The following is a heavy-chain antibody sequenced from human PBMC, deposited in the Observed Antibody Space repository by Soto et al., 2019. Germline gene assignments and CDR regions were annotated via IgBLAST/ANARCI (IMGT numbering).Heavy chain of an antibody. J-gene: IGHJ5*02. D-gene: IGHD3-16*01. CDR3: ARSITFGGVIYWFDP. CDR2: IYSGGST. Sequence: EVQLVESGGGLVQPGGSLRLSCAASGFTVSSNYMSWVRQAPGKGLEWVSVIYSGGSTYYADSVKGRFTISRDNSKNTLYLQMNSLRAEDTAVYYCARSITFGGVIYWFDPWGQGTLVTVSS. CDR1: GFTVSSNY. V-gene: IGHV3-66*01.